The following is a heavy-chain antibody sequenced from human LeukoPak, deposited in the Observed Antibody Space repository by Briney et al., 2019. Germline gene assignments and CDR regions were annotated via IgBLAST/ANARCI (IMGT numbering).Heavy chain of an antibody. CDR2: ISAYNGNT. V-gene: IGHV1-18*01. CDR3: ARDGGITMIVVSSREFDY. CDR1: GYTFTSYG. Sequence: SVKVSCKASGYTFTSYGISWVRQAPGQGLEWTGWISAYNGNTNYAQKLQGRVTMTTDTSTSTAYMELRSLRSDDTAVYYCARDGGITMIVVSSREFDYWGQGTLVTVSS. D-gene: IGHD3-22*01. J-gene: IGHJ4*02.